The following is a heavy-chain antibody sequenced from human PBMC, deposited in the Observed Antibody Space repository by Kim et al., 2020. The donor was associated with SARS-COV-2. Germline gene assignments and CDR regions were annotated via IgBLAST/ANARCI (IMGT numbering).Heavy chain of an antibody. Sequence: GGSLRLSCAASGFTFNTYGMYWVRQAPGKGLEWVAVISYDGSNKYYAHSVKGRFTISRDNSKNTLYLQMNSLRAEDTAVYYCAKAVLRGVNYYYYGMDVWGQGTTVTVSS. CDR1: GFTFNTYG. CDR2: ISYDGSNK. J-gene: IGHJ6*02. CDR3: AKAVLRGVNYYYYGMDV. D-gene: IGHD3-10*01. V-gene: IGHV3-30*18.